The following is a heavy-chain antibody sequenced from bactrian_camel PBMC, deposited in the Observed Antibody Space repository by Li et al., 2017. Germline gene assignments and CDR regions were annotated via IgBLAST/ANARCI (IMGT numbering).Heavy chain of an antibody. CDR3: AADLKSRGSWYFRRAADFDF. D-gene: IGHD6*01. CDR2: IYTGSSPQYTGGETT. CDR1: EFSLY. Sequence: HVQLVESGGGLVQPGTSAQLSCVASEFSLYMVWVRQAPGKGLEWVASIYTGSSPQYTGGETTFYADSVKGRFTISSAGNTLYLQMNSLQPEDTAMYYCAADLKSRGSWYFRRAADFDFWGLGTQVTVS. V-gene: IGHV3-2*01. J-gene: IGHJ6*01.